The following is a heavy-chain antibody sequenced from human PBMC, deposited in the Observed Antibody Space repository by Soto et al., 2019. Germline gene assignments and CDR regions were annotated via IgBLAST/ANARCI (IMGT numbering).Heavy chain of an antibody. CDR1: GGSFSGYY. D-gene: IGHD1-1*01. V-gene: IGHV4-34*01. Sequence: SETLSLTCAVYGGSFSGYYWTWIRQPPGKGLEWIGEINHSGSTNHNPSLKSRVIISVDTSKNQISLKLSSVTAADTAVYFCARAGEMANQERIDYWGQGTLVPVSS. CDR3: ARAGEMANQERIDY. CDR2: INHSGST. J-gene: IGHJ4*02.